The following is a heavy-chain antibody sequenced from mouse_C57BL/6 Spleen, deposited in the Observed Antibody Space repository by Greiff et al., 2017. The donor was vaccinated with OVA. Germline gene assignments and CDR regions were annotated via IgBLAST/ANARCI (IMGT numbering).Heavy chain of an antibody. V-gene: IGHV1-82*01. Sequence: QVQLKQSGPELVKPGASVKISCKASGYAFSSSWMNWVKQRPGKGLEWIGRIYPGDGDTNYNGKFKGKATLTADKSSSTAYMQLSSLTSEDSAVYFCAREGYYYGSSSLFAYWGQGTLVTVSA. J-gene: IGHJ3*01. CDR1: GYAFSSSW. D-gene: IGHD1-1*01. CDR2: IYPGDGDT. CDR3: AREGYYYGSSSLFAY.